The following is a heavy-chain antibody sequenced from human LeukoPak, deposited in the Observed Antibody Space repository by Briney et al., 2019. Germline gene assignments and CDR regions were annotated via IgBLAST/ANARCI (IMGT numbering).Heavy chain of an antibody. J-gene: IGHJ4*02. CDR2: IYYSGST. Sequence: PSETLSLTCTVSGGSISSYYWSWIRQPPGKGLEWIGYIYYSGSTNYNPSLKSRVTISVDTSKNQFSLKLSSVTAADTAVYYCAGGLWFGESIDYWGQGTLVTVSS. CDR1: GGSISSYY. D-gene: IGHD3-10*01. V-gene: IGHV4-59*12. CDR3: AGGLWFGESIDY.